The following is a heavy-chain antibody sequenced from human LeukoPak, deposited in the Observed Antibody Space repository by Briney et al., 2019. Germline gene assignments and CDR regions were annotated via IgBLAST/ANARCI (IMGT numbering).Heavy chain of an antibody. CDR3: ARNPVTSGAFDI. CDR2: IYYTGST. V-gene: IGHV4-39*07. J-gene: IGHJ3*02. D-gene: IGHD4-17*01. CDR1: GISISSSQHY. Sequence: SETLSLTCTVSGISISSSQHYWGWIRQPPGKGLEWIANIYYTGSTFYNPSLKSRVTILVDTSNNRFSLKMTSVTAADTAVYYCARNPVTSGAFDIWGQGTIVTVSS.